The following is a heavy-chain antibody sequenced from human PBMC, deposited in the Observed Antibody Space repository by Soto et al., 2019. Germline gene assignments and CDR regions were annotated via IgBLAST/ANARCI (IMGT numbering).Heavy chain of an antibody. CDR2: ISGSGGST. J-gene: IGHJ4*02. V-gene: IGHV3-23*01. Sequence: PGGSLRLSCAASGFTFSSYAMSWVRQAPGKGLEWVSAISGSGGSTYYADSVKGRFTISRDNSKNTLYLQMNSLRAEDTAVYYCAKASNSSGSRKSTHFDYWGQGTLVTVSS. CDR3: AKASNSSGSRKSTHFDY. D-gene: IGHD6-19*01. CDR1: GFTFSSYA.